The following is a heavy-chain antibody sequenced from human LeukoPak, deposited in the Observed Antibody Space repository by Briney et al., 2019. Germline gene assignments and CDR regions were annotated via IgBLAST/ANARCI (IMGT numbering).Heavy chain of an antibody. CDR3: ARDPAMGGIVATGYFQY. Sequence: PGGSLRLSCAASGITVSTNYMSWVRRAPGKGLEWVSIIYSGGATFYADSVKGRFTISRENSKNTLWLQMNSLRAADTAVYYCARDPAMGGIVATGYFQYWGQGTLVTVSS. V-gene: IGHV3-66*01. CDR1: GITVSTNY. CDR2: IYSGGAT. D-gene: IGHD2/OR15-2a*01. J-gene: IGHJ1*01.